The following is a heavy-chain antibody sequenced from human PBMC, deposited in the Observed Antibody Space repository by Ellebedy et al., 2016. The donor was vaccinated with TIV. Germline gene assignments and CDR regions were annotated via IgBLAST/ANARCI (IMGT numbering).Heavy chain of an antibody. J-gene: IGHJ6*02. CDR3: AREPSIAVAGGYYYGMDV. D-gene: IGHD6-19*01. CDR2: IYYSGST. V-gene: IGHV4-59*01. Sequence: SETLSLXXTVSGCSFSSYHWSWIRQPPGKGMVWIGYIYYSGSTNYNPSLKSRVTISVDTSKNQFSLKLSSVTAADTAVYYCAREPSIAVAGGYYYGMDVWGQGTTVTVSS. CDR1: GCSFSSYH.